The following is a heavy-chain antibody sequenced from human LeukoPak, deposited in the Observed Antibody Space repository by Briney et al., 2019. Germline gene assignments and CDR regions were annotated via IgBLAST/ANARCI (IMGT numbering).Heavy chain of an antibody. CDR2: ISGSGGNT. CDR1: GFTFSSYG. CDR3: AKGTMGRGFGY. J-gene: IGHJ4*02. D-gene: IGHD3-10*01. V-gene: IGHV3-23*01. Sequence: GGSLRLSCAASGFTFSSYGMSWVRQAPGKGLEWVSAISGSGGNTYYADSVKGRFTISRDNSKNTLYLQMNSLRGEDTAVYYCAKGTMGRGFGYWGQGTLVTVSS.